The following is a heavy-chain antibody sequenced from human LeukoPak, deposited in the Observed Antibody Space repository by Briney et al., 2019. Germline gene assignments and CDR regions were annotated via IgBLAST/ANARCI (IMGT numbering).Heavy chain of an antibody. CDR3: ARSETWATVTEYYFDY. V-gene: IGHV3-11*01. Sequence: PGGSLRLSCAASGFTFSDYYMSWIRQAPGKGLEWVSYISSSGSTIYYADSVKGRFTISRDNAKNSLCLQMNSLRAEDTAVYYCARSETWATVTEYYFDYWGQGTLVTVSS. CDR1: GFTFSDYY. J-gene: IGHJ4*02. D-gene: IGHD4-17*01. CDR2: ISSSGSTI.